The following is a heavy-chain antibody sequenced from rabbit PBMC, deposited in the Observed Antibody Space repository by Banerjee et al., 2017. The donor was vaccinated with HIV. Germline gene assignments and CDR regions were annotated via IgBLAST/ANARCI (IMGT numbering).Heavy chain of an antibody. V-gene: IGHV1S45*01. Sequence: QEQLVESGGGLVQPEGSLTLTCKASGFSFSSSYWIWWVRQAPGKGLEWIACIYAGSSGSTYYASWAKGRFTISKTSSTTVTLQMTSLTAADTATYFCARGFDGYDDYGDPDWLDLWGPGTLVTVS. CDR2: IYAGSSGST. D-gene: IGHD2-1*01. J-gene: IGHJ6*01. CDR1: GFSFSSSYW. CDR3: ARGFDGYDDYGDPDWLDL.